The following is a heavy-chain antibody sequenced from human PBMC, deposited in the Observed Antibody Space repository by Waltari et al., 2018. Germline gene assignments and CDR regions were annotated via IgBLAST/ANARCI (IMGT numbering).Heavy chain of an antibody. V-gene: IGHV4-61*01. CDR3: ARGYKSQYYYDSSGYYLAY. CDR1: GGSVSSGSYY. J-gene: IGHJ4*02. CDR2: IYYSGST. D-gene: IGHD3-22*01. Sequence: QVQLQESGPGLVKPSETLSLTCTVSGGSVSSGSYYWSWIRQPPGKGLEWIGYIYYSGSTNYNPSLKSRVTISVDTSKNQFSLKLSSVTAADTAVYYCARGYKSQYYYDSSGYYLAYWGQGTLVTVSS.